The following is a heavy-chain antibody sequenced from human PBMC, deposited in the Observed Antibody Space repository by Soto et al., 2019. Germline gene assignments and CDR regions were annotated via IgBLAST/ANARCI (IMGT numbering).Heavy chain of an antibody. CDR1: GGTFSSYT. J-gene: IGHJ4*02. V-gene: IGHV1-69*02. Sequence: HVQLVQSGAEVKKPGSSVKVSCKASGGTFSSYTITWVRQAPGQGLEWMGRIIPILGIANYAQKFQGRVTITADKTTRTSLMELSSVRSEATTVYYCLNLPHYWGQGTLVTVSS. CDR2: IIPILGIA. CDR3: LNLPHY.